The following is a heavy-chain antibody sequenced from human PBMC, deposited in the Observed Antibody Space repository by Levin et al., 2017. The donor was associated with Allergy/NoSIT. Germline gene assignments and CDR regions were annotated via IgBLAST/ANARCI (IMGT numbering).Heavy chain of an antibody. Sequence: GESLKISCAASGFTFNNYAMSWVRQAPGKGLEWVSAIINSGVGTYYADSVKGRFTISRDNSKNTMYLQMNSLRAEDTAVYFCAQDAIRGSDQPYYFDYWGQGTLVTASS. CDR1: GFTFNNYA. D-gene: IGHD6-19*01. CDR2: IINSGVGT. CDR3: AQDAIRGSDQPYYFDY. V-gene: IGHV3-23*01. J-gene: IGHJ4*02.